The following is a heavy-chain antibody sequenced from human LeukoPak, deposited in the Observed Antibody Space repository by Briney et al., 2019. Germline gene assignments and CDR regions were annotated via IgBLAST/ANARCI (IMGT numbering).Heavy chain of an antibody. J-gene: IGHJ6*02. V-gene: IGHV4-34*01. D-gene: IGHD2-8*01. CDR2: INHSGST. CDR1: GGSFSGYY. CDR3: ARAPGYCTNGVCYSGYYYYGMDV. Sequence: SETLSLTCAVYGGSFSGYYWSWIRQPPGKGLEWIGEINHSGSTNYNPSLKSRVTISVDTSKNQFSLKLSSVTAADTAVYYCARAPGYCTNGVCYSGYYYYGMDVWGQGTTVTVSS.